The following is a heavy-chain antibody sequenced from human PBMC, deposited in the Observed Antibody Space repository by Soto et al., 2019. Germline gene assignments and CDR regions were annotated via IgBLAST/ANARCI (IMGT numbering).Heavy chain of an antibody. D-gene: IGHD2-2*01. J-gene: IGHJ3*02. CDR1: GASISTSY. CDR3: ARDCISTCCYSSGLSPLAI. Sequence: SETLSLTCTVSGASISTSYWSWIRQPPGKGLEWIGYIYYSGRTSYNPSLKSRVTISMDTSKNQFSLKLSSVTAADTAVYYCARDCISTCCYSSGLSPLAIWSQRTMVTVSS. CDR2: IYYSGRT. V-gene: IGHV4-59*12.